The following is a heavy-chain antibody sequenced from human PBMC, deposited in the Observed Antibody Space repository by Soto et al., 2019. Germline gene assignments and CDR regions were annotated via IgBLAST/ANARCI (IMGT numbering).Heavy chain of an antibody. V-gene: IGHV3-66*01. Sequence: GGSLRLSCAASGFTVSSNYMSWVRQAPGKGLEWVSVIYSGGSTYYADSVKGRFTISRDNSKNTLYLQMNSLRAEDTAVYYCAGTTVTTLWSRHTDHYYYYYMDVWGKGTTVTVSS. CDR2: IYSGGST. CDR1: GFTVSSNY. J-gene: IGHJ6*03. D-gene: IGHD4-17*01. CDR3: AGTTVTTLWSRHTDHYYYYYMDV.